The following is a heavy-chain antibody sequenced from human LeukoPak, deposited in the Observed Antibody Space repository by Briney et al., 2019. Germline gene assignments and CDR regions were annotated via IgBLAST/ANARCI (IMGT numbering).Heavy chain of an antibody. CDR3: ALASWPNGGDY. CDR1: GYTFTSYY. V-gene: IGHV1-46*01. J-gene: IGHJ4*02. CDR2: IKPSGGST. D-gene: IGHD2-8*01. Sequence: ASVKVSCKASGYTFTSYYMHWVRQAPGQGLEWMGIIKPSGGSTSYAQKFQGRVTITRDTSTSTVYMELSSLRSEDTAVYYCALASWPNGGDYWGQGTLVTVSS.